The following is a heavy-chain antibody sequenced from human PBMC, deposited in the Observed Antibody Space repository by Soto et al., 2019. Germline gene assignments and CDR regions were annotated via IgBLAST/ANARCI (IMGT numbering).Heavy chain of an antibody. CDR3: VGRLTCIYNYFDS. D-gene: IGHD2-8*01. V-gene: IGHV4-31*03. CDR1: GDSISSATHY. CDR2: VSSSGNS. Sequence: QVHLQESGPGLVKPSQTLSLTCTVSGDSISSATHYWNWIRQHPGKGLEWIGYVSSSGNSYYSPSLKSRVLMSVDTSKNLFSLKLSSVTAADTAIYYCVGRLTCIYNYFDSWGQGTQVTVSS. J-gene: IGHJ4*02.